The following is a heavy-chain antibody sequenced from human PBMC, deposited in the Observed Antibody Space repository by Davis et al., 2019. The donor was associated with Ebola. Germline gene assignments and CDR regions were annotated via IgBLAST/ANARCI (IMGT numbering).Heavy chain of an antibody. CDR1: GYTFTGYY. CDR2: INAGNGNT. V-gene: IGHV1-3*01. Sequence: AASVKVSCKASGYTFTGYYMHWVRQAPGQRLEWMGWINAGNGNTKYSQKFQGRVTITRDTSASTAYMELSSLRSEDTAVYYCARDSKQWLVWRYFDYWGQGTLVTVSS. CDR3: ARDSKQWLVWRYFDY. D-gene: IGHD6-19*01. J-gene: IGHJ4*02.